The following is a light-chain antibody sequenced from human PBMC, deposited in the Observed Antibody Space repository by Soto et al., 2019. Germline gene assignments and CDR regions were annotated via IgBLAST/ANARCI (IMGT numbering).Light chain of an antibody. J-gene: IGKJ2*01. CDR2: GAS. CDR1: QSIRSN. CDR3: QQYNNWPNT. V-gene: IGKV3-15*01. Sequence: EIVMTQSPATLSVSPGERATLSCRASQSIRSNLAWYQQEPGQAPRLLIYGASSRATGIPVRFSGSGSGTEFTLTISSLQSEDFAVYYCQQYNNWPNTFGQGTKLEIK.